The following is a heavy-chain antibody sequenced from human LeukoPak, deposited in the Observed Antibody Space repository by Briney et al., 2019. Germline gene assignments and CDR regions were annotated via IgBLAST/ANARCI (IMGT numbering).Heavy chain of an antibody. J-gene: IGHJ4*02. CDR2: IYYSGST. D-gene: IGHD1-26*01. CDR1: GGSISSSSYY. V-gene: IGHV4-39*07. CDR3: ARDGVRGSYTTGNFGY. Sequence: SETLSLTCTVSGGSISSSSYYWGWIRQPPGKGLEWIGSIYYSGSTYYNPSLKSRVTISVDTSKNQFSLKLSSVTAADTAVYYCARDGVRGSYTTGNFGYWGQGTLVTVSS.